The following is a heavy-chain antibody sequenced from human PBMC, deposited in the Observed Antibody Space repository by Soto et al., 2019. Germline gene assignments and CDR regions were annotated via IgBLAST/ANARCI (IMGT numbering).Heavy chain of an antibody. D-gene: IGHD2-21*01. Sequence: SCAACGVTFSGSAMHRVRQDSGKGLEWVGRIRSKANNYATAYAVSVKGRFTISRDDSKNTAYLQMNSLRAEDTAVYYCAKKGGGYGYPQYYFDYWCQGTLVTVSS. CDR3: AKKGGGYGYPQYYFDY. CDR1: GVTFSGSA. J-gene: IGHJ4*02. CDR2: IRSKANNYAT. V-gene: IGHV3-73*01.